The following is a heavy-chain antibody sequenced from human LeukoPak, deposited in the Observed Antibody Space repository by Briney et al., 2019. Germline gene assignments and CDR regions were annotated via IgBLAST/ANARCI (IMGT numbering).Heavy chain of an antibody. Sequence: PGRSLRLSCAASGFTFSSYGMHWVRQAPGKGLEWVAAISYDGSNKYYADSVKGRFTISRDNSKNTLYLQMNSLRAEDTAVYYCAKDNYYDNSAYPDYWGQGTLVTVSS. D-gene: IGHD3-22*01. CDR3: AKDNYYDNSAYPDY. CDR1: GFTFSSYG. CDR2: ISYDGSNK. J-gene: IGHJ4*02. V-gene: IGHV3-30*18.